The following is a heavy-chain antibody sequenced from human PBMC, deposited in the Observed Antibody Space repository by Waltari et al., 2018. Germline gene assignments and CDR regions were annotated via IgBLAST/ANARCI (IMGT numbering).Heavy chain of an antibody. Sequence: VQVLESGGGLVQPGGSLRLPCVASGFPFISSAMSWVRQTPKKEMEWVATVTGTDSPYYADSAMGRFTISRDNSKNSIYLQMSRLSAEDTGVYYCAKGSGMDVWGRGTTVTVSS. J-gene: IGHJ6*02. V-gene: IGHV3-23*01. D-gene: IGHD3-10*01. CDR2: VTGTDSP. CDR1: GFPFISSA. CDR3: AKGSGMDV.